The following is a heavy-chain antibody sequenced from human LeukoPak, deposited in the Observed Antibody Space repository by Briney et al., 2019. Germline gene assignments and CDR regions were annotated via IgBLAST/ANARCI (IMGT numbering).Heavy chain of an antibody. CDR3: AKVMKGSERLTMVRGVIIKTAGLYYMDV. V-gene: IGHV3-23*01. Sequence: GGSLRLSCAASGFTLSSYAMSWVRQAPGKGLEWVSSISASGGSTNYADSVKGRFTISRDNSKNTVYLQMNSPRAEDTAVYYCAKVMKGSERLTMVRGVIIKTAGLYYMDVWGKGTTVTVSS. D-gene: IGHD3-10*01. CDR1: GFTLSSYA. CDR2: ISASGGST. J-gene: IGHJ6*03.